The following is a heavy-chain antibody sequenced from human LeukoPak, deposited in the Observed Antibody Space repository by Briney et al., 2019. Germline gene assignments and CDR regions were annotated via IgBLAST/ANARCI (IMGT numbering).Heavy chain of an antibody. V-gene: IGHV4-59*01. Sequence: SETLSLTCTVSGGSISSYYWSWIRQPPGKGLEWIGYIYYSGSTNYNPSLKSRVTIPVDTSKNQFSLKLSSVTAADTAVYYCARARPHYYYYGMDVWGQGTTVTVSS. CDR3: ARARPHYYYYGMDV. CDR2: IYYSGST. J-gene: IGHJ6*02. CDR1: GGSISSYY.